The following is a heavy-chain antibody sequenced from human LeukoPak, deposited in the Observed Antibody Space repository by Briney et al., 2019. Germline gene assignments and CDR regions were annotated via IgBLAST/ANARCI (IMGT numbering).Heavy chain of an antibody. Sequence: GGSLRLSCAASGFTVSSNYMSWVRQAPGKGLEWVSVIYSGGSTYYADSVKGRFTISRDNSKNTLYLQMNSLRAEDTAGYYCARASTLPACRDVWGQGTTVTVSS. CDR1: GFTVSSNY. V-gene: IGHV3-66*01. CDR3: ARASTLPACRDV. CDR2: IYSGGST. D-gene: IGHD2-2*01. J-gene: IGHJ6*02.